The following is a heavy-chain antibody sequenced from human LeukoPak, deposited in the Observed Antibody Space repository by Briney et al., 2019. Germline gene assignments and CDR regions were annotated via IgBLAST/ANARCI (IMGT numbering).Heavy chain of an antibody. J-gene: IGHJ4*02. D-gene: IGHD6-19*01. V-gene: IGHV3-66*01. Sequence: GGSLRLSCTVSGFTVSNNYMTWVRQAPGKGLEWVSVIYSGGSTYYADSVKGRFTISRDNSKNTLYLQMNSLRAEDTAVYYCTRDLGIAVAVGGWGQGTLVTVSS. CDR3: TRDLGIAVAVGG. CDR2: IYSGGST. CDR1: GFTVSNNY.